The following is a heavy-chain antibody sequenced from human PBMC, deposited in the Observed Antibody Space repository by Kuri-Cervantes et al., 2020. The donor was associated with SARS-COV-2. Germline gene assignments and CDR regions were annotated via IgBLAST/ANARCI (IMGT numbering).Heavy chain of an antibody. Sequence: SETLSLTCTVSGGSISSSSYYWGWIRQPPGKGLEWIGEINRSGSTNYNPSLKSRVTISVDTSKNQFSLKLSSVTAADTAVYYCARGYSGYDYGYWGQGTLVTVSS. CDR1: GGSISSSSYY. V-gene: IGHV4-39*07. J-gene: IGHJ4*02. CDR2: INRSGST. D-gene: IGHD5-12*01. CDR3: ARGYSGYDYGY.